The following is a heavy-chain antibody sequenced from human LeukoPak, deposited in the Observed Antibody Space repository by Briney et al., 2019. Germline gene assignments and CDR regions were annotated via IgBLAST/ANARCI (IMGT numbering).Heavy chain of an antibody. J-gene: IGHJ4*02. Sequence: PSESLSPTCTLSGGSISSSSYYWGWIRQPPGKGLAWIGSIFYSGSPYYNPSLKTRVPISVDTHKNQFSLKLSSVTGADTAVYYFARQRMGYYDSSGYHSRDYWGQGTLVTVSS. CDR3: ARQRMGYYDSSGYHSRDY. D-gene: IGHD3-22*01. CDR2: IFYSGSP. CDR1: GGSISSSSYY. V-gene: IGHV4-39*01.